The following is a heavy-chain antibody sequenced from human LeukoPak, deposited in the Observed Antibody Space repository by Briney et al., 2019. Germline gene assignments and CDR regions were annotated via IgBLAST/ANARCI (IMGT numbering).Heavy chain of an antibody. Sequence: ASVKVSCKASGYIFTSYGISWVRQAPGQGVEWMGGIIPIFGTANYAQKFQGRVTITTDESTSTAYMELSSLRSEDTAVYYCARGGIAAAMNRPGWEYFQHWGQGTLVTVSS. D-gene: IGHD6-13*01. J-gene: IGHJ1*01. CDR3: ARGGIAAAMNRPGWEYFQH. CDR2: IIPIFGTA. V-gene: IGHV1-69*05. CDR1: GYIFTSYG.